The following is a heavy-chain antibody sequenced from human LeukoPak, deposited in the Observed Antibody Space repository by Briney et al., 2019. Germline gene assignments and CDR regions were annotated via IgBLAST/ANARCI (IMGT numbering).Heavy chain of an antibody. CDR2: ISGYNGNT. CDR1: GCTFTGNG. CDR3: ARSGHCSGADCYAEGIDY. Sequence: ASVKVSCKASGCTFTGNGITWVRQAPGQGLEWMGWISGYNGNTVYAQMFQDRVTMTTDTSTSTAYMEVTNLRSDDTAMYFCARSGHCSGADCYAEGIDYWGQGTLVTVSS. J-gene: IGHJ4*02. V-gene: IGHV1-18*01. D-gene: IGHD2-2*01.